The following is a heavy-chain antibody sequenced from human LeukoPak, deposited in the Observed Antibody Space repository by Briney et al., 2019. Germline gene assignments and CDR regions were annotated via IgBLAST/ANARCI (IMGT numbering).Heavy chain of an antibody. CDR1: GGTFSSYA. D-gene: IGHD2-15*01. J-gene: IGHJ6*03. Sequence: ASVKVSCKASGGTFSSYAISWVRQAPGQGLEWMGGIIPIFGTANYAQKFQGRVTITTDESTSTAYMELSSLRSEDTAVYYCARDIDRPSGGAGGYYYYMDVWGKGTTVAVSS. CDR3: ARDIDRPSGGAGGYYYYMDV. V-gene: IGHV1-69*05. CDR2: IIPIFGTA.